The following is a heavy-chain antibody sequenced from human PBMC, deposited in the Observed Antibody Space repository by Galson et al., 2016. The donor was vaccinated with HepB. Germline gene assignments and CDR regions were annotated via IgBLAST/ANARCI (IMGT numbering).Heavy chain of an antibody. D-gene: IGHD2-8*02. Sequence: SVKVSCKASGYTFTNYGISWVRQAPGQGLEWMGWIDPNNGATKYVQKFQGWVTMTRDTSIDTLYMELRRLTSDDTAVYYCARGSGGYCTGGKCHYYFYYMDVWGQGTTVTVSS. CDR3: ARGSGGYCTGGKCHYYFYYMDV. J-gene: IGHJ6*02. CDR2: IDPNNGAT. V-gene: IGHV1-2*04. CDR1: GYTFTNYG.